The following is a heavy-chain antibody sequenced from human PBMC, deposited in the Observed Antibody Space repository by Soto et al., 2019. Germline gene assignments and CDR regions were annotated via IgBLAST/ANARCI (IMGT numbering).Heavy chain of an antibody. J-gene: IGHJ6*02. CDR3: ARDPVDLFGYLDV. CDR1: GGTFPSYS. D-gene: IGHD2-21*01. Sequence: QEELVQSGAEVKKPGSSVNVSCKASGGTFPSYSITWLRQAPGQRLEWMGEIIPLIRTVNYAQKFQDRVTITGDRSTSTVYMALNSLRADDTAVYYCARDPVDLFGYLDVWGQGTTVTVSS. CDR2: IIPLIRTV. V-gene: IGHV1-69*06.